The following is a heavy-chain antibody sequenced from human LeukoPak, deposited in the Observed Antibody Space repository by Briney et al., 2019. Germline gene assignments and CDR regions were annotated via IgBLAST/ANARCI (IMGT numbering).Heavy chain of an antibody. Sequence: PSETLSLTCAVYGGSFSGYYWSWIRQPPGRGLEWIGEINHSGSTNYNPSLKSRVTISVDTSKNQFSLKLSSVTAEDTAVYYCARGIAARRNYYYYYMDVWGKGTTVTVSS. CDR1: GGSFSGYY. D-gene: IGHD6-6*01. CDR2: INHSGST. V-gene: IGHV4-34*01. CDR3: ARGIAARRNYYYYYMDV. J-gene: IGHJ6*03.